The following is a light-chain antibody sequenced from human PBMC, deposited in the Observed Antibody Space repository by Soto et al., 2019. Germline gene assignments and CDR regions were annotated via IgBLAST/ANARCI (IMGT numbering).Light chain of an antibody. CDR2: QGS. CDR1: QSLVYSDGNTY. Sequence: DTVMTQTPLSSPVTLGQPASISCRSSQSLVYSDGNTYLSWLQQRPGQPPRLLIYQGSNRFSGVPDRLSGSGAGTDFTLKISRVEADDVGVYFCVQFTPFPRTFGQGTKVE. V-gene: IGKV2-24*01. CDR3: VQFTPFPRT. J-gene: IGKJ1*01.